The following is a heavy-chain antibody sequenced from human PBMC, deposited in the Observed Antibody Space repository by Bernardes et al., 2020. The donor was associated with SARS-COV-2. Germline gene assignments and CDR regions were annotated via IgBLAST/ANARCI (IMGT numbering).Heavy chain of an antibody. V-gene: IGHV5-51*01. Sequence: GESLKISCEGSGYSFADYWIAWVRQMPGKGLEWMGIIYPDDSDTKYSPSFQGQVSISADKSIRTAYLQWSSLKASDTAMYYCASPQYYYDSSAADAFDIWSQGTMVTVSS. CDR2: IYPDDSDT. CDR3: ASPQYYYDSSAADAFDI. D-gene: IGHD3-22*01. CDR1: GYSFADYW. J-gene: IGHJ3*02.